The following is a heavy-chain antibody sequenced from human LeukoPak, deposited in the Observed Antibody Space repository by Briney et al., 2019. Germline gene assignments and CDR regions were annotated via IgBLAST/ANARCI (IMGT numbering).Heavy chain of an antibody. Sequence: PGGSLRLSCAASGFTFSNYRMNWVRQAPGKGLEWVSSISSSGSYIYYADSMKGRFTISRDNAKNSLYLQMNSLRAEDTAVYYCARDHSGGSYAFDIWGQGTMVTVSS. D-gene: IGHD1-26*01. CDR2: ISSSGSYI. CDR3: ARDHSGGSYAFDI. J-gene: IGHJ3*02. CDR1: GFTFSNYR. V-gene: IGHV3-21*01.